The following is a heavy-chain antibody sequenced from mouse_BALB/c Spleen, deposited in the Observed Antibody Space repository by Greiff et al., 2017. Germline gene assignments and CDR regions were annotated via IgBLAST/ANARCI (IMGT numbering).Heavy chain of an antibody. CDR3: ARGGKNGYYEMYYFDY. J-gene: IGHJ2*01. Sequence: EVQLQQSGPELVKPGASVKIPCKASGYTFTDYNMDWVKQSHGKSLEWIGDINPNNGGTIYNQKFKGKATLTVDKSSSTAYMELRSLTSEDTAVYYCARGGKNGYYEMYYFDYWGQGTTLTVSS. CDR1: GYTFTDYN. CDR2: INPNNGGT. V-gene: IGHV1-18*01. D-gene: IGHD2-3*01.